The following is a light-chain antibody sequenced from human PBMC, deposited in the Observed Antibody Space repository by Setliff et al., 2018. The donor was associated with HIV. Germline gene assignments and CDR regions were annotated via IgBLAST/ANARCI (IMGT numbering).Light chain of an antibody. J-gene: IGLJ1*01. CDR3: AAWDDSLNGRYV. V-gene: IGLV1-44*01. CDR1: VSNIGSNT. Sequence: QSVLTQPPSASGTPGQRVTISCSGSVSNIGSNTVNWYQQLPGTAPKLLIYTNNQRPSGVPDRFSGSKSGTSASRAISGLQSEDEADYYCAAWDDSLNGRYVFGTGTKVTVL. CDR2: TNN.